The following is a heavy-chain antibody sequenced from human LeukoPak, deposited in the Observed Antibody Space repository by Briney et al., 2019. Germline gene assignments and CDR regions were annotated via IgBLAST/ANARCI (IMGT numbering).Heavy chain of an antibody. CDR3: ARGQWFGELVDY. CDR1: GFTFSSYA. CDR2: ISYDGSNK. D-gene: IGHD3-10*01. Sequence: GGSLRLSCAASGFTFSSYAMHWVRQAPGKGLEWVAVISYDGSNKYYADSVKGRFTISRDNSKNTLYLQMNSLRAEATAVYYCARGQWFGELVDYWGQGTLVTVSS. V-gene: IGHV3-30*04. J-gene: IGHJ4*02.